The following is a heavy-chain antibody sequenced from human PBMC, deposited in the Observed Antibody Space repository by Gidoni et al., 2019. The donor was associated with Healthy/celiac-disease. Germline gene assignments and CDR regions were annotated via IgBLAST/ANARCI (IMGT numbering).Heavy chain of an antibody. CDR3: ARLGYCSSTSCRDYYYYGMDV. CDR1: GGTFSRYA. CDR2: IIPILGIA. Sequence: QVQLVQSGAEVKKPGSSVKVSCKASGGTFSRYAISWVRQAPGQGLEWMGRIIPILGIANYAQKFQGRVTITADKSTSTAYMELSSLRSEDTAVYYCARLGYCSSTSCRDYYYYGMDVWGQGTTVTVSS. V-gene: IGHV1-69*04. D-gene: IGHD2-2*01. J-gene: IGHJ6*02.